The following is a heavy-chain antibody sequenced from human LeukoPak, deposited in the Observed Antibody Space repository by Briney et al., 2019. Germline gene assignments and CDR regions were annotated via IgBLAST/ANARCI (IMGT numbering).Heavy chain of an antibody. CDR3: ARDQWIQYHAFDI. CDR2: IIPIFGTA. Sequence: ASVKVSCKASGGTFSSYAISWVRQAPGQGLEWMGGIIPIFGTANYAQKFQGRVTITADESTSTAYMELSSLRSEDTAVYYCARDQWIQYHAFDIWGQGTMVTVSS. D-gene: IGHD5-18*01. J-gene: IGHJ3*02. V-gene: IGHV1-69*01. CDR1: GGTFSSYA.